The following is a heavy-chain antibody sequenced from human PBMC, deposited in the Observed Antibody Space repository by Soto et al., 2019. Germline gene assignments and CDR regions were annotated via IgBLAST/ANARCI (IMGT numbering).Heavy chain of an antibody. V-gene: IGHV3-21*02. CDR1: GFTFSSYS. CDR2: ISTTSSCI. D-gene: IGHD3-10*01. Sequence: EVQLVESGGGLVKPGGSLRLSCAASGFTFSSYSMNWVRQAPGKGLEWVSSISTTSSCIYSADSVKGRFTISRDNAKNSLYLQMNSLRAEDTAVYDCARDGSLCVDSVSNSFDYWGQGTLVTVSS. CDR3: ARDGSLCVDSVSNSFDY. J-gene: IGHJ4*02.